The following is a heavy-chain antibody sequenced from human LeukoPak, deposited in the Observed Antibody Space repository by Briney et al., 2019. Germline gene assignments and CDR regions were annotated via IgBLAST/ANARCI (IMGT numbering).Heavy chain of an antibody. V-gene: IGHV3-7*05. Sequence: PGGSLRLSCVASGFTFSNYWMSWVRQAPGKGLGWVANIKQDGSGKYFVDSVKGRFTISRDNVKNSLYLQMNSLRAEDTAVYYCVRGSSGTAVRGVSWAWFDPWGQGTLVTVSS. J-gene: IGHJ5*02. CDR3: VRGSSGTAVRGVSWAWFDP. CDR1: GFTFSNYW. D-gene: IGHD3-10*01. CDR2: IKQDGSGK.